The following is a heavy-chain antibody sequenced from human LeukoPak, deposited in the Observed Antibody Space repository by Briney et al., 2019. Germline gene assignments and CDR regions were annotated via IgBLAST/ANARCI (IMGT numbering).Heavy chain of an antibody. J-gene: IGHJ3*01. CDR3: AKARHCTTATCASAAFDA. CDR1: GFTFNMHA. V-gene: IGHV3-30-3*01. Sequence: GGSPRLSCAASGFTFNMHAMHWVRQAPGKGLEWVAVISNDGSDEYYADSVRGRFPVSRDNFKNTVYLQMNSLRPEDTAVYYCAKARHCTTATCASAAFDAWGQGTMVTVSS. CDR2: ISNDGSDE. D-gene: IGHD2/OR15-2a*01.